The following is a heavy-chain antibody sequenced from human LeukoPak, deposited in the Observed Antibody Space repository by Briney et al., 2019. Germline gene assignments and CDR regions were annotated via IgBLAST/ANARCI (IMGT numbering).Heavy chain of an antibody. Sequence: GGSLRLSCAASGFTFSNYAVSWGRQAPGKGLEWVSAILGSGGSTYYADSVKGRFTASRDNSKSTLYLQMNSLRAEDTALYYCAKWGDYDVLTGYYVPDYWGQGTLVTVSS. V-gene: IGHV3-23*01. J-gene: IGHJ4*02. CDR2: ILGSGGST. D-gene: IGHD3-9*01. CDR3: AKWGDYDVLTGYYVPDY. CDR1: GFTFSNYA.